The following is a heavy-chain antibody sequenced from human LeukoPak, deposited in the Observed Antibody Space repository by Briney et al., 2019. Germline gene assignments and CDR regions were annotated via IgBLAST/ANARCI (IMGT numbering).Heavy chain of an antibody. V-gene: IGHV3-48*01. Sequence: GGSLRIYCAASGFTFSSYSMNGGRQAPGKGLNWLSYISSASNTIYYADSVKGRFTISRDNAKNSLYLQMNSLRAEDTAMYYCAKDRGYCTNGVCLEYYFDYWGQGTLVTVSS. CDR1: GFTFSSYS. J-gene: IGHJ4*02. D-gene: IGHD2-8*01. CDR2: ISSASNTI. CDR3: AKDRGYCTNGVCLEYYFDY.